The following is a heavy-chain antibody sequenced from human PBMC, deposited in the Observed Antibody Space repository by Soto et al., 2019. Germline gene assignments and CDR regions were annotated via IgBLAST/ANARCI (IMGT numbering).Heavy chain of an antibody. CDR3: ARRWGFTFDY. CDR1: GGSISGYH. V-gene: IGHV4-59*08. Sequence: SETLSLTCTVSGGSISGYHWSWIRQPPGKGLEWIGYIYYSGSTNYNPSLKSRVTISVDTSKNQFSLKLSSVTAADTAVYYCARRWGFTFDYWGQGTLVTVSS. J-gene: IGHJ4*02. CDR2: IYYSGST. D-gene: IGHD1-26*01.